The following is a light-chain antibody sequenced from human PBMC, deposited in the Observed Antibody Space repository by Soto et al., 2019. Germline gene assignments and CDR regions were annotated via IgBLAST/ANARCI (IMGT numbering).Light chain of an antibody. CDR1: QSVSSN. Sequence: IVMTQSPATLSVSPGERATLSCRASQSVSSNLAWYQQKPGQAPRLIIYGASTRATGIPARFSGSGSGTEFTLTIGSLQSEDFAVYYCQQYNNWPPLTFGGGTKVDIK. CDR2: GAS. CDR3: QQYNNWPPLT. V-gene: IGKV3-15*01. J-gene: IGKJ4*01.